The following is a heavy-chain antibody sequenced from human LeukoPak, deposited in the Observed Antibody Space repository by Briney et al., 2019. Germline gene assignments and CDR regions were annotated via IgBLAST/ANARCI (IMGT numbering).Heavy chain of an antibody. J-gene: IGHJ4*02. CDR3: AVEDIPGKDY. CDR2: IYYSGST. D-gene: IGHD1-14*01. Sequence: SQTLSLTCTVSGGSISSGGYYWSWIRQHPGKGLEWIGYIYYSGSTYYNPSLKSRVTISVDTSKNQFSLKLSSVTAADTAVYYCAVEDIPGKDYWGQGTLVTVSS. CDR1: GGSISSGGYY. V-gene: IGHV4-31*03.